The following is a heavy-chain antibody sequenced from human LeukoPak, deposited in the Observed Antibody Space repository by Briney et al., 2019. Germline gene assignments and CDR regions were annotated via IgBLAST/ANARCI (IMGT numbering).Heavy chain of an antibody. D-gene: IGHD3-3*01. Sequence: PSEILSLTCTVSGGSISSYYWSWIRQPPGKGLEWIGYIYYSGSTNYDPSLKSRVTISVDTSKNQFSLKLSSVTAADTAVYYCARGGPEGDFWSGYYNSYYYYYGMDVWGQGTTVTVSS. CDR2: IYYSGST. J-gene: IGHJ6*02. CDR3: ARGGPEGDFWSGYYNSYYYYYGMDV. CDR1: GGSISSYY. V-gene: IGHV4-59*01.